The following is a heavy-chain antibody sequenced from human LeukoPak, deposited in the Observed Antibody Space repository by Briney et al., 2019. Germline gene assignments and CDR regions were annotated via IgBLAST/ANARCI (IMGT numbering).Heavy chain of an antibody. CDR1: GFSFSSYE. CDR2: ISSSGGTI. Sequence: GGSLRLSCAASGFSFSSYEMNWVRQAPGKGLEWVSYISSSGGTIYYVDSVKGRFTISRDNAKNSLFLQMNSLRAEDTAVYYCARVVNQLPYSWGQGALVTVSS. D-gene: IGHD2-2*01. J-gene: IGHJ4*02. CDR3: ARVVNQLPYS. V-gene: IGHV3-48*03.